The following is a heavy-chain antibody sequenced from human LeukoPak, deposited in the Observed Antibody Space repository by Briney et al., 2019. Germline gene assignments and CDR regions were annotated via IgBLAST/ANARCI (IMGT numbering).Heavy chain of an antibody. V-gene: IGHV3-30*02. J-gene: IGHJ4*02. CDR1: EFTFSSYG. Sequence: GGSLRLSCAASEFTFSSYGMHWVRKAPGMGLEWVAFIRYDGGNKYYADSVKGRFTISRDNSKNTLYLQMNSLRAEDAAVYYCAKEIWPTVTIPGWTYFDYWGQGTLVTVSS. CDR3: AKEIWPTVTIPGWTYFDY. CDR2: IRYDGGNK. D-gene: IGHD4-17*01.